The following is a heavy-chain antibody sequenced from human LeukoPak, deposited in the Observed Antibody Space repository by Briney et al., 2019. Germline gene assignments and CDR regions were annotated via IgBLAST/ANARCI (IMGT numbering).Heavy chain of an antibody. CDR1: GYDFTNYW. Sequence: GESLQISYHGAGYDFTNYWIGWGRPMAGKGREWKGIIYPGDSDTRYSPSFQGQVTISADKSIRTAYLQWSILKASDTAMYYCTTTVVILSPPIRDAFDIWGQGTMVTVSS. CDR3: TTTVVILSPPIRDAFDI. V-gene: IGHV5-51*01. J-gene: IGHJ3*02. CDR2: IYPGDSDT. D-gene: IGHD4-23*01.